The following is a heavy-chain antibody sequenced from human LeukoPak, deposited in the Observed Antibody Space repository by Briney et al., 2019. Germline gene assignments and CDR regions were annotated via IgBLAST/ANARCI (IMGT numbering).Heavy chain of an antibody. V-gene: IGHV3-74*01. CDR2: IRSDGSDA. CDR1: GFTFSDTW. D-gene: IGHD3-10*01. CDR3: ARPYYYGSGSYYNGFQH. Sequence: GGSLRLSCAASGFTFSDTWMHWVRQAPGKGLVWVSRIRSDGSDARYAESVKGRFTISRDNAKNTLYLQMNSLRAEDTAVYYCARPYYYGSGSYYNGFQHWGQGTLVTVSS. J-gene: IGHJ1*01.